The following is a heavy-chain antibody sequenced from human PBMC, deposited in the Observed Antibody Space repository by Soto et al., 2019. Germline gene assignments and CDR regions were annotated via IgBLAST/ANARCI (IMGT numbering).Heavy chain of an antibody. CDR1: GFSISADAVG. J-gene: IGHJ4*02. V-gene: IGHV2-5*02. CDR3: AHSSRRPSGRGGNCYHFDS. CDR2: VYWDDDK. D-gene: IGHD2-15*01. Sequence: QITLKESGPTLVKHTQTLTLTCSCSGFSISADAVGVGWFRQPPGKAPEWLAIVYWDDDKRYSPSLKSRLTISKDTPRNHVVLTMTTVDPVDTATYFCAHSSRRPSGRGGNCYHFDSWGQGTLVTVSS.